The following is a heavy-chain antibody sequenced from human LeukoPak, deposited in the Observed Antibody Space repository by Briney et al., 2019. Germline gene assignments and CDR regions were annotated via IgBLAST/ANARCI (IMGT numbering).Heavy chain of an antibody. D-gene: IGHD3-10*01. Sequence: GGSLRLSCAASGFTFSSYEMNWVRQAPGKGLEWVSYISSSGSTIYYADSVKGRFTISRDNAKNSLYLQMNSLRAEDTAVCYCARDRDGFDYWGQGILVTVSS. CDR3: ARDRDGFDY. CDR1: GFTFSSYE. V-gene: IGHV3-48*03. J-gene: IGHJ4*02. CDR2: ISSSGSTI.